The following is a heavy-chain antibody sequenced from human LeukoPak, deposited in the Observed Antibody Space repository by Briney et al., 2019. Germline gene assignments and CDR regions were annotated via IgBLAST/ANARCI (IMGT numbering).Heavy chain of an antibody. CDR1: GYSISSGYY. D-gene: IGHD5-18*01. Sequence: SETLSLTCTVSGYSISSGYYWGWIRQPPGKGLEWIGSIYHSGSTYYSPSLKSRVTISVDTSKNQFSLKLSSVTAADTAVYYCARDRRGYSDVWGQGTTVTVSS. CDR3: ARDRRGYSDV. CDR2: IYHSGST. J-gene: IGHJ6*02. V-gene: IGHV4-38-2*02.